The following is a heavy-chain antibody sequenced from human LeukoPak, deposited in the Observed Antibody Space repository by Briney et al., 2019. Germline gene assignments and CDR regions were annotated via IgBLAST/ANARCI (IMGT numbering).Heavy chain of an antibody. CDR2: IYPGDSDT. CDR1: AYSFTSYW. Sequence: GESLKISCKASAYSFTSYWIGWVRQMPGKGLEWMGIIYPGDSDTRYSPSFQGQVTISADKSISTAYLQWSSLKASDTAMYYCAVGNSSGWYFSDYWFDPWGQGSLVTVSS. V-gene: IGHV5-51*01. J-gene: IGHJ5*02. D-gene: IGHD6-19*01. CDR3: AVGNSSGWYFSDYWFDP.